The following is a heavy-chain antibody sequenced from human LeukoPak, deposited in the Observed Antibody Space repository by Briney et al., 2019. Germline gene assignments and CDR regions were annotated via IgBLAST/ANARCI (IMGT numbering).Heavy chain of an antibody. CDR1: GGTFSSYA. Sequence: SVKVSCKASGGTFSSYAISWVRQAPGQGLEWMGGIIPIFGTANYAQKFQGRVTITADESTSTAYMELSSLRSEDTAVYYCASRLPVVPATMGFDPWGQGTLVTVSS. CDR2: IIPIFGTA. J-gene: IGHJ5*02. V-gene: IGHV1-69*13. CDR3: ASRLPVVPATMGFDP. D-gene: IGHD2-2*01.